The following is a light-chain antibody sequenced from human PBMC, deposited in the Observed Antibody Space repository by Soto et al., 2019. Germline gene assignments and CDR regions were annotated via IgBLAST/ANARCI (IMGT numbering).Light chain of an antibody. Sequence: EIVLTQSPGTLSLSPGERATLSCRASQSVSSSYLAWYQHKPGQAPRLLIYGASSRATGIPDRFSGSGSGTDFTLTISRLGPEDFAVYYCQQYGSTPLTFGGGTKVEI. CDR2: GAS. CDR1: QSVSSSY. CDR3: QQYGSTPLT. J-gene: IGKJ4*01. V-gene: IGKV3-20*01.